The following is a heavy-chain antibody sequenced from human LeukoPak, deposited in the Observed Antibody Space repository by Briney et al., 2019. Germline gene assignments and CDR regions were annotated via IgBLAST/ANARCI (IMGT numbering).Heavy chain of an antibody. Sequence: KPSETLSLTCTVSGGSISSYYWSWIRQPPGKGLEWIGYIYYSGSTNYNPSLKGRVTISVDTSKNQFSLKLSSVTAADTAVYYCARSDSYYYYGMDVWGQGTTVTVSS. CDR1: GGSISSYY. V-gene: IGHV4-59*08. J-gene: IGHJ6*02. CDR2: IYYSGST. D-gene: IGHD3/OR15-3a*01. CDR3: ARSDSYYYYGMDV.